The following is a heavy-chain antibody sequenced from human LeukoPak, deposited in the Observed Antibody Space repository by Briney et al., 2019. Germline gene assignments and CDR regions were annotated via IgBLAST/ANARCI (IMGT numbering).Heavy chain of an antibody. J-gene: IGHJ4*02. V-gene: IGHV4-39*07. D-gene: IGHD3-3*01. CDR1: GGSISSSSYY. CDR3: ARATSTILMN. Sequence: SETLSLTCTVSGGSISSSSYYWGWIRQPPGKGLEWIGSIYYSGSTYYNPSLKSRVAISVDTSKNHFSLRLTSVTAADTAVYYCARATSTILMNWGQGTLVTVSS. CDR2: IYYSGST.